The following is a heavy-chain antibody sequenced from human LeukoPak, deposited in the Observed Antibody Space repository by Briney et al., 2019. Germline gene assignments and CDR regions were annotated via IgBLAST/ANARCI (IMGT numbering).Heavy chain of an antibody. D-gene: IGHD3-10*01. CDR2: FDHEDGET. V-gene: IGHV1-24*01. Sequence: ASVKVSCKVSGYTLTELSMHWVRQAPGKGLEWMGGFDHEDGETIYAQKFQGRVTMTEDTSTDTAYMELSSLRSEDTAVYYCATGSSITMVRGVTQENDYWGQRTLVTVSS. CDR1: GYTLTELS. CDR3: ATGSSITMVRGVTQENDY. J-gene: IGHJ4*02.